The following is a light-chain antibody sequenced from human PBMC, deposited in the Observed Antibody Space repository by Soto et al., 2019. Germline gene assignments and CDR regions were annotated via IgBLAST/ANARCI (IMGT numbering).Light chain of an antibody. V-gene: IGKV3-20*01. CDR3: QQYDSSRT. CDR1: QSISSSF. J-gene: IGKJ1*01. Sequence: EIVLTQSPGTLSLSPGERATLSCRASQSISSSFLAWYQQKPGQAPRLLIYGVSRRATGIPDRFSGSGSGTSFTLTISRLEPEDVAVYYGQQYDSSRTFGQGTKV. CDR2: GVS.